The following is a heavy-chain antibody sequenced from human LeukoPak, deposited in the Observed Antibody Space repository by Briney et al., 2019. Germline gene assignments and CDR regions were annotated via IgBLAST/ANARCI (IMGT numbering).Heavy chain of an antibody. CDR2: INHSGST. Sequence: SETLSLTCTVSGYSISSGYYWGWIRQPPGKGLEWIGEINHSGSTNYNPSLKGRVTISVDTSKNQFSLKLSSVTAADTAVYYCARDENGYVWGSFRAWGQGTLVTVSS. J-gene: IGHJ5*02. V-gene: IGHV4-38-2*02. CDR3: ARDENGYVWGSFRA. CDR1: GYSISSGYY. D-gene: IGHD3-16*02.